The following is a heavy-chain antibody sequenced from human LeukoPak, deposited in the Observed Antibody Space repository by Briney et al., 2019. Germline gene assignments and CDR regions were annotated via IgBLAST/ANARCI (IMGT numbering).Heavy chain of an antibody. Sequence: GESLKISCKGSGYSFTSYWISWVRQMPGKGLEWMGRIDPSDSYTNYSPSFQGHVTISADKSISTAYLQWSSLKASDTAMYYCAGNNYYYYGMDVWGQGTTVTVPS. CDR1: GYSFTSYW. J-gene: IGHJ6*02. CDR3: AGNNYYYYGMDV. V-gene: IGHV5-10-1*01. CDR2: IDPSDSYT. D-gene: IGHD1/OR15-1a*01.